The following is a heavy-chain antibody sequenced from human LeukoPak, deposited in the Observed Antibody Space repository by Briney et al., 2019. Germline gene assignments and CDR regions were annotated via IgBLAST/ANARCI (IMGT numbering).Heavy chain of an antibody. D-gene: IGHD4-17*01. V-gene: IGHV1-46*01. J-gene: IGHJ5*02. CDR2: INPSGGST. Sequence: GASVKVSCKASGYTFTSYGISWVRQAPGQGLEWMGIINPSGGSTSYAQKFQGRVTMTRDTSTSTVYMELSSLRSEDTAVYYCARGGNDYGDTPRFDPWGQGTLVTVSS. CDR3: ARGGNDYGDTPRFDP. CDR1: GYTFTSYG.